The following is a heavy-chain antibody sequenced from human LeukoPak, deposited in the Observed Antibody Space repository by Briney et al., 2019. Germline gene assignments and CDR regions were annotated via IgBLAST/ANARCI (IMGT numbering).Heavy chain of an antibody. Sequence: ASVKLSCKASGYTFTSYGISWVRQAPGQGLEWMGWISAYNGNTNYAQKLQGRVTMTTDTSTSTAYMELRSLRSDDTAVYYCARWVGATTPLIPTFDYWGQGAVGTVSS. CDR1: GYTFTSYG. D-gene: IGHD1-26*01. CDR3: ARWVGATTPLIPTFDY. J-gene: IGHJ4*02. V-gene: IGHV1-18*01. CDR2: ISAYNGNT.